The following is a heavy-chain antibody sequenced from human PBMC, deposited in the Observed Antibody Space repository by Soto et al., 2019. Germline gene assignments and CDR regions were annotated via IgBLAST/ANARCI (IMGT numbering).Heavy chain of an antibody. CDR2: INPNSGGT. Sequence: ASVKVSCKASGYTFTGYYMHWVRQAPGQGLEWMGWINPNSGGTNYAQKSQGRVTMTRXTXXSXXXMXLXXLRXDXTAVYYCARRVATIAEYYFDYWGQGTLVTLSS. D-gene: IGHD5-12*01. J-gene: IGHJ4*02. CDR1: GYTFTGYY. V-gene: IGHV1-2*02. CDR3: ARRVATIAEYYFDY.